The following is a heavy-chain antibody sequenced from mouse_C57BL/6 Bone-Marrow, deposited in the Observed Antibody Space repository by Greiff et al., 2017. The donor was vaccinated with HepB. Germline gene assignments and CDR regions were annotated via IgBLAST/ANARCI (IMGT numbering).Heavy chain of an antibody. D-gene: IGHD1-1*01. J-gene: IGHJ1*03. CDR1: GFNIKDDY. CDR3: TRGSSYYLYFGV. Sequence: EVQLQQSGAELVRPGASVKFSCTASGFNIKDDYMHWVRQRPEQGLEWIGWIDPENGDTEYAWKFQGTATITADTSSNMAYLQLSSLTSEDTAVYDCTRGSSYYLYFGVRGTRTTVTVSS. CDR2: IDPENGDT. V-gene: IGHV14-4*01.